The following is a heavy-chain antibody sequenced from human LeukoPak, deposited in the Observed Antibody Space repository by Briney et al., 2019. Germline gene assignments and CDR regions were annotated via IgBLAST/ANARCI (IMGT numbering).Heavy chain of an antibody. CDR2: IYYSGST. J-gene: IGHJ6*04. V-gene: IGHV4-59*01. CDR1: GGSISSYY. CDR3: ARFNDGSRSYRVYYGMDV. Sequence: PSETLSLTCTVSGGSISSYYWSWIRQPPGKGLEWIGYIYYSGSTNYNPSLKSRVTISVDTSKNQFSLKLNSATAADTAVYYCARFNDGSRSYRVYYGMDVWGKGTTVTVSS. D-gene: IGHD3-10*01.